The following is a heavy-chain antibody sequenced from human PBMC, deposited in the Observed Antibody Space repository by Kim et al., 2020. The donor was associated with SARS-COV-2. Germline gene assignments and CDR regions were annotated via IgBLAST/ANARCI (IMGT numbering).Heavy chain of an antibody. CDR3: ANGGMRYFDGLLTFGY. J-gene: IGHJ4*02. D-gene: IGHD3-9*01. V-gene: IGHV3-30*18. CDR1: GFTFSSYG. CDR2: ISYDGSNK. Sequence: GGSLRLSCAASGFTFSSYGMHWVRQAPGKGLEWVAVISYDGSNKYYADSVKGRFTISRDNSKTTLYLQMNSMRAEDTAVYYCANGGMRYFDGLLTFGYLGQGTPVTVSS.